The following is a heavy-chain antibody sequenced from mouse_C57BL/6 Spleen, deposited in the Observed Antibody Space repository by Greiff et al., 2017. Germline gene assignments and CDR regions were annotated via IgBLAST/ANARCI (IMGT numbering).Heavy chain of an antibody. J-gene: IGHJ3*01. CDR3: AREGYDYDAGFAY. CDR2: IYPGDGDT. V-gene: IGHV1-80*01. CDR1: GYAFSSYW. D-gene: IGHD2-4*01. Sequence: QVQLKESGAELVKPGASVKISCKASGYAFSSYWMNWVKQRPGKGLEWIGQIYPGDGDTNYNGKFKGKATLTADKSSSTAYMQLSSLTSEDSAVYFCAREGYDYDAGFAYWGQGTLVTVSA.